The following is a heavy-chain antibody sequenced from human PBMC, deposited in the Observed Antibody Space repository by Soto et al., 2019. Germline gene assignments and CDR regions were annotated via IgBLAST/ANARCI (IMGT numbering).Heavy chain of an antibody. V-gene: IGHV3-23*01. Sequence: GGSMRLSCAASGFTFSSYAMSWVRQAPGKGLEWVSAISGSGGSTYYADSVKGRFTISRDNSKNTLYLQMNSLRAEDTAVYYCPKAATYYSDSSGCFGYGCQGTLVAVSS. CDR3: PKAATYYSDSSGCFGY. J-gene: IGHJ4*02. CDR2: ISGSGGST. D-gene: IGHD3-22*01. CDR1: GFTFSSYA.